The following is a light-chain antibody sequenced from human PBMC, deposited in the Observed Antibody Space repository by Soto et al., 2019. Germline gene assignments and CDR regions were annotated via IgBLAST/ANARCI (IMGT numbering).Light chain of an antibody. CDR2: GNS. CDR3: QSYDSSLSGPVV. V-gene: IGLV1-40*01. CDR1: SSNIGAGYD. J-gene: IGLJ2*01. Sequence: VLTQPPSVSGAPGQRVTISCTGSSSNIGAGYDVHWYQQLPGTAPKLLIYGNSNRPSGVPDRFSGSKSGTSASLAITGLQAEDEADYYCQSYDSSLSGPVVFGGGTKLTVL.